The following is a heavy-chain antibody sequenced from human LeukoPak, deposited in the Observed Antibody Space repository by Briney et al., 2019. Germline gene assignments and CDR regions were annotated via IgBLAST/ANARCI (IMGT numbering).Heavy chain of an antibody. J-gene: IGHJ4*02. V-gene: IGHV3-48*01. CDR1: GFTFSTYS. Sequence: PGGSLRLSCAASGFTFSTYSMNWVRQAPGKGLDWVSYISSSSSTIYYADSVKGRFTISRDSAKNSLYLQMNSLRAEDTAVYYCAKDEAANLNPVVAATGGVDYWGQGALVTVSS. CDR2: ISSSSSTI. CDR3: AKDEAANLNPVVAATGGVDY. D-gene: IGHD2-15*01.